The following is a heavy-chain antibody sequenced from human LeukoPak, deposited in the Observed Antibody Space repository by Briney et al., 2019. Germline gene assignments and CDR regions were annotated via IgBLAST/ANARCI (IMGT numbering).Heavy chain of an antibody. V-gene: IGHV3-30*02. J-gene: IGHJ1*01. CDR2: IRYDGTNK. CDR3: ARDRYGSGSYSPSEYFQH. CDR1: GFTFSSYG. D-gene: IGHD3-10*01. Sequence: PGGSLRLSCTASGFTFSSYGMHWVRQAPGKGLEWVAFIRYDGTNKYYADSVKGRFTISRDNSKNTLYLQMNSLRAEDTAVYYCARDRYGSGSYSPSEYFQHWGQGTLVTVSS.